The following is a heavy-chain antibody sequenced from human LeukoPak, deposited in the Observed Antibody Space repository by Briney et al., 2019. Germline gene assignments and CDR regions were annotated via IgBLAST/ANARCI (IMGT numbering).Heavy chain of an antibody. J-gene: IGHJ4*02. V-gene: IGHV1-2*02. CDR1: GYTFTGYY. Sequence: ASVKVSCKASGYTFTGYYMHWVRQAPGQGLEWRGWINPNSGGTNYAQKFQGRVTMTRDTSISTAYMELSRLRSDDTAVYYCARDPRYSSSWYLDYWGQGTLVTVSS. CDR2: INPNSGGT. D-gene: IGHD6-13*01. CDR3: ARDPRYSSSWYLDY.